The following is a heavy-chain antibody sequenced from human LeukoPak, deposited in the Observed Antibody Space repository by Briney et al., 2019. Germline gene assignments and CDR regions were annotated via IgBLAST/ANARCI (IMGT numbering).Heavy chain of an antibody. D-gene: IGHD3-10*01. CDR2: TYYRSKWYN. CDR3: ARARKRLWFGLNWFDP. V-gene: IGHV6-1*01. CDR1: GDSVSSNSAA. Sequence: SQTLSLTCAISGDSVSSNSAAWNWIRQSPSRGLEWLGRTYYRSKWYNDYAVSVKSRITINPDTSKDQFSLQLNSVTPEDTAVYYCARARKRLWFGLNWFDPWGQGTLVTVSS. J-gene: IGHJ5*02.